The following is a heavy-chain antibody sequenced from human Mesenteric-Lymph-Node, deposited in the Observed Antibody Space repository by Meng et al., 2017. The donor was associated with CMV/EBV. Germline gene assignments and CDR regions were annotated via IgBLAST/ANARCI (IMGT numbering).Heavy chain of an antibody. V-gene: IGHV4-34*01. D-gene: IGHD4-23*01. CDR2: INHSGST. CDR1: GGSFSGYY. Sequence: VQQLQGAGRRLQPSATLPSPCAVDGGSFSGYYWSWIRQPPGKGLGWIGEINHSGSTNYNPSLKSRVTISVDTSKNQFSLKLSSVTAADTAVYYCARHQRWLKSEGGFNYWGQGTLVTVSS. J-gene: IGHJ4*02. CDR3: ARHQRWLKSEGGFNY.